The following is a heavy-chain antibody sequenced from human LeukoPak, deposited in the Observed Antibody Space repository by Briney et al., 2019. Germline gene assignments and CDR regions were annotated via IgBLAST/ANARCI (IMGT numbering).Heavy chain of an antibody. V-gene: IGHV1-58*01. CDR1: GFTFTSSA. J-gene: IGHJ5*02. D-gene: IGHD4-11*01. Sequence: SVKVSCKASGFTFTSSAVQWVRQARGQRLEWIGWIVVGSGNTNYAQKFQERVTITRDMSTSTAYMELSSLRSEDTAVYYCAASRTVTTESDPWGQGTLVTVSS. CDR3: AASRTVTTESDP. CDR2: IVVGSGNT.